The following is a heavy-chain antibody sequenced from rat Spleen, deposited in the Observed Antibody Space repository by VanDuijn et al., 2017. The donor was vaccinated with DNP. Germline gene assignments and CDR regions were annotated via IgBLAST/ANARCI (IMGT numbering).Heavy chain of an antibody. Sequence: EVQLVESDGGLVQPGRSLKLSCAASGFIFSDYYMAWVRQAPTKGLEWVATINYDGSSTYFRDSVKGRFTISRDNAKSTLYLQMDSLRSEDTATYYCARSWGDDGYPPFAYWGQGTLVTVSS. CDR1: GFIFSDYY. J-gene: IGHJ3*01. D-gene: IGHD1-12*03. V-gene: IGHV5-29*01. CDR2: INYDGSST. CDR3: ARSWGDDGYPPFAY.